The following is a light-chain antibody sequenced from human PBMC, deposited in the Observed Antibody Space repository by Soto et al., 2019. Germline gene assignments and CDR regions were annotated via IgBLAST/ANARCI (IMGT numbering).Light chain of an antibody. Sequence: DIQMTHSPSTLSASVGYIVTITCRSSQSISSWLAWYQQKPGKAPKLLIYDASSLESGVASRFSGSGSGTEFTLTISSLQPDDFATYYCKQYNSYWTFGQGTKVDIK. CDR2: DAS. J-gene: IGKJ1*01. V-gene: IGKV1-5*01. CDR3: KQYNSYWT. CDR1: QSISSW.